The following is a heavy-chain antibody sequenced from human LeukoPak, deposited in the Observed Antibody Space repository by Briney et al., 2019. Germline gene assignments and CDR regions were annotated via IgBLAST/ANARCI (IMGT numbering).Heavy chain of an antibody. D-gene: IGHD3-22*01. CDR2: IKSKTDAGTT. Sequence: GGSLRLSCAASGFTFSNAWMSWVRQAPGKGLEWVGRIKSKTDAGTTDYAAPVKGRFTISRDDSKNTLYLQMNRLKTEDTAVYYCTTGDPTYYYDSSGYYYYYYYYGMDVWGQGTTVTVSS. V-gene: IGHV3-15*01. J-gene: IGHJ6*02. CDR3: TTGDPTYYYDSSGYYYYYYYYGMDV. CDR1: GFTFSNAW.